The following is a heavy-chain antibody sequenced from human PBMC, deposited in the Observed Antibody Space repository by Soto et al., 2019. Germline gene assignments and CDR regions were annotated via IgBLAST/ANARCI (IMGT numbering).Heavy chain of an antibody. CDR1: GGTFSSYA. Sequence: SVKVSCKASGGTFSSYAISWVRHAPGQGLEWMGGIIPIFGTANYAQKFQGRVTITADESTSTAYMELSSLRSEDTAVYYCARDRGAYCGGDCFGRGDAFDIWGQGTMVTVSS. CDR2: IIPIFGTA. V-gene: IGHV1-69*13. D-gene: IGHD2-21*02. CDR3: ARDRGAYCGGDCFGRGDAFDI. J-gene: IGHJ3*02.